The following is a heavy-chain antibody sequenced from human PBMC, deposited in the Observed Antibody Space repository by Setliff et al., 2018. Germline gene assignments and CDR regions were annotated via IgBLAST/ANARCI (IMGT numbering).Heavy chain of an antibody. CDR3: TVYNTGSSKDHY. CDR1: GGSLSTYY. V-gene: IGHV4-34*01. J-gene: IGHJ4*02. Sequence: PSETLSLTCAVYGGSLSTYYWIWIRQPPGKGLEWIGEINHSGSTNYNPSLKSRVTISVDTSKNQFSLKLSSVTAADTALYYCTVYNTGSSKDHYWGQGTPVTGS. CDR2: INHSGST. D-gene: IGHD2-8*02.